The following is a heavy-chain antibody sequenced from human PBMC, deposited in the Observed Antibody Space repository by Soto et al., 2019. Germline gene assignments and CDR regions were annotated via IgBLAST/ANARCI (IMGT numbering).Heavy chain of an antibody. CDR3: ARELIVGTAEYLPE. Sequence: PVGSLRLSCAVSGFTFSNSWMSWVRQTPGKGLEWVANINRDGSEKYYLDSVKGRFTISRDNAKNSLYLQMNSLRAEDTAVYYCARELIVGTAEYLPEWGQGNLVTV. CDR2: INRDGSEK. CDR1: GFTFSNSW. V-gene: IGHV3-7*01. D-gene: IGHD1-26*01. J-gene: IGHJ1*01.